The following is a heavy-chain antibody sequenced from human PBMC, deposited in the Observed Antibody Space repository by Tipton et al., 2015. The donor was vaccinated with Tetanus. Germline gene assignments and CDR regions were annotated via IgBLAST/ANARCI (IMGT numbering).Heavy chain of an antibody. CDR1: GFSVSSNY. CDR3: TRLWAAALDY. V-gene: IGHV3-53*01. Sequence: SLRLSCAISGFSVSSNYLTWVRQAPGKGLEWVSVIHTGGNTYYADSVKGRFTVSRDNSKNTFHLQMNSLRAEDTAVYYCTRLWAAALDYRGQGTLVTVSS. CDR2: IHTGGNT. J-gene: IGHJ4*02. D-gene: IGHD3-10*01.